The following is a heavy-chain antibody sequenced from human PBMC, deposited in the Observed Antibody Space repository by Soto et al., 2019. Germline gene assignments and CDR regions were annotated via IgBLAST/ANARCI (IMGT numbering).Heavy chain of an antibody. CDR3: AAFATTGDACDI. CDR2: IVVGSGNT. CDR1: GFTFRRSA. J-gene: IGHJ3*02. Sequence: QMQLVQSGPEVKKPGTSVKVSCKASGFTFRRSAVQWVRQARGQRLEWIGWIVVGSGNTNYAQKFQERVTITRDMSTTTAYRELSSLRSEDTAVYYCAAFATTGDACDIWGQGTMVTVSS. V-gene: IGHV1-58*01. D-gene: IGHD4-17*01.